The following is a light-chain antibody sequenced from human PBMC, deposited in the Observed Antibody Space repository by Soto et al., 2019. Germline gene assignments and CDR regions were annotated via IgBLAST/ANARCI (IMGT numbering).Light chain of an antibody. CDR1: EGISSY. CDR2: AAS. CDR3: QQVQSFPLT. J-gene: IGKJ4*01. Sequence: IQLTQSPSSLSASVGDRVTITCRASEGISSYLAWYQQKPGKAPKLLIYAASTLQSGVPSRFSGSGSGTDFTLTISGLQPEDSASYYCQQVQSFPLTFGRGTKVEVK. V-gene: IGKV1-9*01.